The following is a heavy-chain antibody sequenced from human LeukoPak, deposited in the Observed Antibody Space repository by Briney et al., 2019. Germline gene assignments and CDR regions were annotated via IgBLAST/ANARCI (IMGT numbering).Heavy chain of an antibody. V-gene: IGHV3-30*02. Sequence: GESLKISCGASGFTFSSSAMHWVRQGPGKGLEWVAYIAHHGNNKYYADSMKGRFTISRDNSKGSLYLQMNSLRADDTAVYYCAKDGSWSCTDWGQGTLVRVSS. D-gene: IGHD2-8*02. CDR1: GFTFSSSA. CDR2: IAHHGNNK. J-gene: IGHJ4*02. CDR3: AKDGSWSCTD.